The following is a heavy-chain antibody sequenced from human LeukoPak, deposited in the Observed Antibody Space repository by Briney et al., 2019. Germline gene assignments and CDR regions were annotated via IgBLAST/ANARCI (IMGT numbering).Heavy chain of an antibody. D-gene: IGHD5-18*01. Sequence: PGRSLRLSCTGSGFTFGDYAMSWVRQAPGKGLEWLGFIRNKAYGGTTEYAASVKGRFTISRDDSKSIAYLQMNGLKSEDTAVYYCSRDSRIQLWLEDYWGQGTLVTVSS. CDR2: IRNKAYGGTT. CDR1: GFTFGDYA. CDR3: SRDSRIQLWLEDY. V-gene: IGHV3-49*04. J-gene: IGHJ4*02.